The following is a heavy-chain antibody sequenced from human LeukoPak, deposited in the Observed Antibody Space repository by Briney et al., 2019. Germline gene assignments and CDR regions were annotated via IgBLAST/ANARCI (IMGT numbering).Heavy chain of an antibody. CDR3: APSSLTYSSGWYGY. Sequence: GGSLRLSCAASGFTFISYWMHWVRQAPGKGLVWVSRINADGSSTSYADSVKGRFTISRDNAKNTLYLQMNSLRAEDTAVYYCAPSSLTYSSGWYGYWGQGTLVTVSS. CDR1: GFTFISYW. V-gene: IGHV3-74*01. J-gene: IGHJ4*02. D-gene: IGHD6-19*01. CDR2: INADGSST.